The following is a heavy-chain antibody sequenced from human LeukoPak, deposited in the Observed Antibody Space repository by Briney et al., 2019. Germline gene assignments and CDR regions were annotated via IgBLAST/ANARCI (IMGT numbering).Heavy chain of an antibody. CDR1: GGSISSSNW. CDR2: IYHSGST. V-gene: IGHV4-4*02. D-gene: IGHD6-13*01. CDR3: VCVPPPRIAAAREDWFDP. J-gene: IGHJ5*02. Sequence: SETLSLTFAVSGGSISSSNWWSWVRQPPGKGLEWIGEIYHSGSTNYNPSLKSRVTISVDKSKNHFSLKLSSVTAADTAVYYCVCVPPPRIAAAREDWFDPWGQGTLVTVSS.